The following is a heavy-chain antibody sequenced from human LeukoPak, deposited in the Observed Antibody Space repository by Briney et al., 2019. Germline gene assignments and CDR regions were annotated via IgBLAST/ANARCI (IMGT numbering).Heavy chain of an antibody. CDR1: GGTFSSYA. Sequence: SVKVSCKASGGTFSSYAISWVRQAPGQGLEWMGGIIPIFGTASYAQKFQGRVTITADESTSTAYMELSSLRSEDTAMYYCARGNSPLTGTTPGEFDYWGQGTLVTVSS. CDR3: ARGNSPLTGTTPGEFDY. D-gene: IGHD1-7*01. CDR2: IIPIFGTA. J-gene: IGHJ4*02. V-gene: IGHV1-69*13.